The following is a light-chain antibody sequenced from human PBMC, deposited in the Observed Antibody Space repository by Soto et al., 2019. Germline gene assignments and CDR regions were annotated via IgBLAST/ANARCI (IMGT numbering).Light chain of an antibody. CDR1: SSDVGGYNF. J-gene: IGLJ1*01. V-gene: IGLV2-14*01. Sequence: SVLTQPASVSGSPGQSITISCTGTSSDVGGYNFVSWYQQHPGKAPKLMIYEVSNRPSGVSNRFSGSKSGNTASLTISGLQAEDEADYYCSSYTSSSTSQVFGTGTKVTVL. CDR2: EVS. CDR3: SSYTSSSTSQV.